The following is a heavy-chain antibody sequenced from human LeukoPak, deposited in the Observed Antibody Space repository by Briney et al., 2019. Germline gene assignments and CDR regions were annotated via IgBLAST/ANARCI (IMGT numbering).Heavy chain of an antibody. J-gene: IGHJ6*02. CDR1: GFIVSSNY. CDR2: IYSGGST. V-gene: IGHV3-66*01. D-gene: IGHD3-10*01. Sequence: GGSLRLSCAASGFIVSSNYMSWVRQAPGKGLEWVSVIYSGGSTYYADSVKGRFTISRDNSKNTLYLQMNSLRAEDTAVYYCAKWFGELRVYGMYVWGQGTTVTVS. CDR3: AKWFGELRVYGMYV.